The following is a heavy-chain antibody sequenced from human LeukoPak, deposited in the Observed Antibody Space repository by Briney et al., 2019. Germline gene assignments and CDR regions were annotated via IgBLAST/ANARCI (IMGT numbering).Heavy chain of an antibody. V-gene: IGHV1-2*02. D-gene: IGHD6-13*01. CDR3: ARASYSIPLDY. Sequence: ASVKVSCKASGYTFTGYYIHWVRQAPGQGLEWMGWIIPNSGATNYLQKFQGRVTMTRDTSISTAYMELGSLRSDDSAFYYCARASYSIPLDYWGQGTLVTVSS. J-gene: IGHJ4*02. CDR1: GYTFTGYY. CDR2: IIPNSGAT.